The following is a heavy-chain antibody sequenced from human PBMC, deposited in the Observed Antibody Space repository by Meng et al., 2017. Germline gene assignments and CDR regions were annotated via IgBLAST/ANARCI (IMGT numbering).Heavy chain of an antibody. CDR2: IIPIFGTA. CDR3: ARDESYIAVAGPNGFDP. CDR1: GYTFTGYY. V-gene: IGHV1-69*13. Sequence: QAGAELKKPGASVKVSCKASGYTFTGYYMHWVRQAPGQGLEWMGGIIPIFGTANYAQKFQGRVTITADESTSTAYMELSSLRSEDTAVYYCARDESYIAVAGPNGFDPWGQGTLVTVSS. D-gene: IGHD6-19*01. J-gene: IGHJ5*02.